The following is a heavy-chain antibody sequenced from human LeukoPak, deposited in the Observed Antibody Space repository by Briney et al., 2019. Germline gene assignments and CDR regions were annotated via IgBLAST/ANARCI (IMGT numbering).Heavy chain of an antibody. V-gene: IGHV3-30-3*01. D-gene: IGHD3-16*01. CDR2: ISYDGSNK. CDR3: ASVSAIEAFDY. CDR1: GFTFSSYA. J-gene: IGHJ4*02. Sequence: GRSLRLSCAASGFTFSSYAMHWVRQAPGKGLEWVAVISYDGSNKYYADSVKGRFTISRDNSKNTLYLQMNSLRAEDTAVYYCASVSAIEAFDYWGQGTLVTVSS.